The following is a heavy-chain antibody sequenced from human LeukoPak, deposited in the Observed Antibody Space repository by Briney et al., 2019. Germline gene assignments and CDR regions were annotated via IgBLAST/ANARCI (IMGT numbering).Heavy chain of an antibody. CDR1: GYTFSSYW. J-gene: IGHJ4*02. CDR2: VYPGDSDT. Sequence: GESLRISCKGSGYTFSSYWIGWVRQMPGKGLEWMGIVYPGDSDTRYSPSLQGQVTIPVDTSIGTAYLQWSSLKASDTATYYCARQNDFRLDYWGQGTLVTVSS. V-gene: IGHV5-51*01. CDR3: ARQNDFRLDY. D-gene: IGHD3-3*01.